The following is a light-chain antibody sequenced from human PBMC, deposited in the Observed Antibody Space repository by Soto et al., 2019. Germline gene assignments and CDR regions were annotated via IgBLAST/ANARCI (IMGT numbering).Light chain of an antibody. CDR2: EVT. V-gene: IGLV2-18*02. CDR3: SSYTSSGTYV. J-gene: IGLJ1*01. Sequence: QSVLTQPPSVSGSPGQSVAISCTGTSSDVGSYNRVSWYQQPPGTAPKLMTYEVTNRPSGVPDRFSGSKSGDTASLTISGLQAEDEADYYCSSYTSSGTYVFGTGTKVTVL. CDR1: SSDVGSYNR.